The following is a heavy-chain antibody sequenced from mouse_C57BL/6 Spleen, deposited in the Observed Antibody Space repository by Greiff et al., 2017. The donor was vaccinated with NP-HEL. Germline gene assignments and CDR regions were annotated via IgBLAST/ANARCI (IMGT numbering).Heavy chain of an antibody. D-gene: IGHD1-1*01. CDR2: ISDGGSYT. CDR1: GFTFSSYA. CDR3: ARDDYYGSSYDY. Sequence: EVQGVESGGGLVKPGGSLKLSCAASGFTFSSYAMSWVRQTPEKRLEWVATISDGGSYTYYPDNVKGRFTISRDNAKNNLYLQMSHLKSEDTAMYYCARDDYYGSSYDYWGQGTTLTVSS. V-gene: IGHV5-4*01. J-gene: IGHJ2*01.